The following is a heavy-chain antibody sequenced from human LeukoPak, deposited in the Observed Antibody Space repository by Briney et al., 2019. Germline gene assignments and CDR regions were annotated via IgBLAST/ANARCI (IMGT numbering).Heavy chain of an antibody. D-gene: IGHD3-22*01. J-gene: IGHJ5*02. CDR1: GYTFTSYG. V-gene: IGHV1-18*01. CDR3: AREFLPGHYDSSGYYMGAYNWFDP. CDR2: ISAYNGNT. Sequence: ASVKVSCKASGYTFTSYGISWVRQAPGQGLEWMGWISAYNGNTNYAQKLQGRVTMTTDTSTSTAYMELRSLRSDDTAVYYCAREFLPGHYDSSGYYMGAYNWFDPWGQGTLVTVSS.